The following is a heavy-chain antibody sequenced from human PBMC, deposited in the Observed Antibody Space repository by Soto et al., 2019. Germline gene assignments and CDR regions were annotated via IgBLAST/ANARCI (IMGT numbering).Heavy chain of an antibody. J-gene: IGHJ1*01. D-gene: IGHD3-16*02. CDR2: IFHSGRT. V-gene: IGHV4-4*02. CDR3: AMYSLSEGHFHH. CDR1: GGSISSNNW. Sequence: QVQLQESGPGLVKPSGTLSLTCGVSGGSISSNNWWSWVRQPPGKGLEWIGEIFHSGRTNYNPSRESRVTMSVDESMTQFSLRLTSVTAAETAMYYCAMYSLSEGHFHHWGQGTLVTVSS.